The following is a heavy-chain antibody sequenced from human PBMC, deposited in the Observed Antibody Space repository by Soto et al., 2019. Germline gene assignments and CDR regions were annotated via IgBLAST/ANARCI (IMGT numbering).Heavy chain of an antibody. D-gene: IGHD5-12*01. CDR1: GFTFSTYA. CDR2: VSNSAANT. CDR3: AKVGGYHYWYIDV. Sequence: EVQLLESGGGLIQPGGSLRLSCAASGFTFSTYAMSWVRQAPGKGLEWVAAVSNSAANTYFADSVRGHFTISRDNSKNTLYLQMNGLRAEDTAIYYCAKVGGYHYWYIDVWGRGTLVTVSS. J-gene: IGHJ2*01. V-gene: IGHV3-23*01.